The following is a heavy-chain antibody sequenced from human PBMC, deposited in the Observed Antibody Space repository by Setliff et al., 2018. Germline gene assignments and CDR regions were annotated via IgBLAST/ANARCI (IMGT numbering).Heavy chain of an antibody. CDR1: GGTFDNFA. Sequence: GASVKVSCKASGGTFDNFAITWVRQAPGQGLEWMGRIFPKFGTANYAQKFQDRVAITADESTSTGYMELSSVRFEDTAVYYCARDTRDRYDTSGHYLSLDYWGQGTLVTVSS. J-gene: IGHJ4*02. CDR2: IFPKFGTA. V-gene: IGHV1-69*13. D-gene: IGHD3-22*01. CDR3: ARDTRDRYDTSGHYLSLDY.